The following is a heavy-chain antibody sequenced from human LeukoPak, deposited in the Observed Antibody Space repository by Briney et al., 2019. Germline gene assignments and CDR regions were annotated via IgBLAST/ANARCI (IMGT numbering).Heavy chain of an antibody. V-gene: IGHV4-34*01. CDR1: GGSFSGYY. CDR3: ASRALLLWFGELSAEWWFDP. CDR2: INHSGST. D-gene: IGHD3-10*01. J-gene: IGHJ5*02. Sequence: SETLSLTCAVYGGSFSGYYWSWIRQPPGKGLEWIGEINHSGSTNYNPSLKSRVTISVDTSKNQFSLKLSSVTAADTAVYYCASRALLLWFGELSAEWWFDPWGQGTLVTVSS.